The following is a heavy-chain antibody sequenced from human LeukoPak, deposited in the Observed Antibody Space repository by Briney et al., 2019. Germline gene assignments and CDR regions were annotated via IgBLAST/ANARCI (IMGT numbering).Heavy chain of an antibody. Sequence: ASVKVSCKVSGYTLTELSMHWVRQAPGKGLEWMGGFDPEDGETIYAQKFQGRVTMTEDTSTDTAYMELSSLRSEDTAVYYCATDLLYHDSSGGDYWGQGTLVTVSS. CDR1: GYTLTELS. CDR2: FDPEDGET. J-gene: IGHJ4*02. V-gene: IGHV1-24*01. CDR3: ATDLLYHDSSGGDY. D-gene: IGHD3-22*01.